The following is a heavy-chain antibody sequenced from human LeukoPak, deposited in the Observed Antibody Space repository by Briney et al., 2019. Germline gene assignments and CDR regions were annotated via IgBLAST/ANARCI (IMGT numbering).Heavy chain of an antibody. CDR3: ASREKDYFDY. CDR1: GFTFDGYA. J-gene: IGHJ4*02. Sequence: GGSLRLSCAASGFTFDGYAMHWVRQAPGKGLEWVSGISWNSGSIGYADSVKGRFTISRDNAKNSLYLQMNSLRAEDTALYYCASREKDYFDYWGQGTLVAVSS. V-gene: IGHV3-9*01. CDR2: ISWNSGSI. D-gene: IGHD3-10*01.